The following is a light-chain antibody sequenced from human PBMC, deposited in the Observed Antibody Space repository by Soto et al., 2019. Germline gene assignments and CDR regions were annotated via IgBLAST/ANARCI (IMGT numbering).Light chain of an antibody. CDR2: DDS. Sequence: SYELTQPPSVSVAPGQTARITCGGNNIGSKSVHWYQQKPGQAPVLVVYDDSARPSGIPERFSGSNSGNTATLTISRVEAGDEAECWCQAGDGSSDYWVYGKGNKVTV. V-gene: IGLV3-21*02. CDR1: NIGSKS. CDR3: QAGDGSSDYWV. J-gene: IGLJ3*02.